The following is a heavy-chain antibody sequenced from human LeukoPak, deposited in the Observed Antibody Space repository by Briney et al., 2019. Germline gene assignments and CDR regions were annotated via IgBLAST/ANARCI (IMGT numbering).Heavy chain of an antibody. V-gene: IGHV3-30-3*01. J-gene: IGHJ4*02. Sequence: GGSLRLSCAASGFTFRNYVIHWVRQAPGKGLGWVAVTSSDLNVKLYADSVKGRFTISRDNTRSTLYLQMNSLRPEDTAIYYCAREGYYGSGSPPSLYFDYWGQGTLVTVSS. D-gene: IGHD3-10*01. CDR1: GFTFRNYV. CDR2: TSSDLNVK. CDR3: AREGYYGSGSPPSLYFDY.